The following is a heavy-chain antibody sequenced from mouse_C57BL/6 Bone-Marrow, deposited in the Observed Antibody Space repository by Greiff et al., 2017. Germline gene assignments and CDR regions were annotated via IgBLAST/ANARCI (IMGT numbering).Heavy chain of an antibody. CDR2: IYPGDGDT. CDR1: GYAFSSSW. D-gene: IGHD2-4*01. J-gene: IGHJ1*03. CDR3: ARSYDYDGYWYFDV. V-gene: IGHV1-82*01. Sequence: QVQLKQSGPELVKPGASVEISCKASGYAFSSSWMNWVKQRPGKGLEWIGRIYPGDGDTNYNGKFKGKATLTADKSSSTAYMQLSSLTSEDSAVYFCARSYDYDGYWYFDVWGTGTTVTVSS.